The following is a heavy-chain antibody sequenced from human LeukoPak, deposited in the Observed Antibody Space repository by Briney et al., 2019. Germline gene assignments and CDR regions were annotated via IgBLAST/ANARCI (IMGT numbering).Heavy chain of an antibody. D-gene: IGHD2-15*01. CDR1: GYTFTSYG. Sequence: ASVKVSCKASGYTFTSYGISWVRQAPGQGLEWMGWISAYNGNTNYAQKLQGRVTMTTDTSTSTAHMELRSLRSDDTAVYYCARDLGRRCSGGSCNYYSNYMDVWGKGTTVTISS. CDR2: ISAYNGNT. CDR3: ARDLGRRCSGGSCNYYSNYMDV. V-gene: IGHV1-18*01. J-gene: IGHJ6*03.